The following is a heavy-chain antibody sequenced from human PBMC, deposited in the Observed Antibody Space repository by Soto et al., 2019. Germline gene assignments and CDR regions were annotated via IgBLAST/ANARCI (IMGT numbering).Heavy chain of an antibody. CDR2: IIPILGIA. J-gene: IGHJ4*02. CDR1: GGTFSSYT. D-gene: IGHD3-3*01. Sequence: SVKVSCKASGGTFSSYTISWVRQAPGQGLEWMGRIIPILGIANYAQKFQGRVTITADKSTSTAYMELSSLRSEDTAVYYCARSTVAPNYYDFWSGYENPFDYWGQGTLVTVSS. CDR3: ARSTVAPNYYDFWSGYENPFDY. V-gene: IGHV1-69*02.